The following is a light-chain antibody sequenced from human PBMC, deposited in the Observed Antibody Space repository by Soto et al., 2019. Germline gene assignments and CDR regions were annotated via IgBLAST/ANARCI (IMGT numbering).Light chain of an antibody. V-gene: IGLV2-14*01. CDR1: SSDVGASNY. Sequence: QSALTQPASVSGSPGQSITISCTGTSSDVGASNYVSWYQQHPGKAPKLMIFEVSDRPPGVSNRFSGSKSGNTASLTISGLQAEDEADYYCSSYTSSNTLVFGGGTKLTVL. CDR2: EVS. J-gene: IGLJ2*01. CDR3: SSYTSSNTLV.